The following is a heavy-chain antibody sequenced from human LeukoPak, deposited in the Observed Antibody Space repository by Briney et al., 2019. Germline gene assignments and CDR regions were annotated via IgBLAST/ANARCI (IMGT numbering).Heavy chain of an antibody. V-gene: IGHV4-39*07. J-gene: IGHJ2*01. CDR1: GGSISSSSYY. CDR3: AREDYGDYVWYFDL. D-gene: IGHD4-17*01. CDR2: IYYSGST. Sequence: SETLSLTCTVPGGSISSSSYYWGWIRQPPGKGLEWIGSIYYSGSTYYNPSLKSRVTISVDTSKNQFSLKLSSVTAADTAVYYCAREDYGDYVWYFDLWGRGTLVTVSS.